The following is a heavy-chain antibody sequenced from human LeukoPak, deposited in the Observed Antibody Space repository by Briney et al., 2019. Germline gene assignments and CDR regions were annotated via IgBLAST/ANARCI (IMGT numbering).Heavy chain of an antibody. Sequence: GGSLRLSCAASGFTVSSNYMSWVRQAPGKGLEWVSAISGSGGSTYYADSVKGRFTISRDNSKNTLYLQMNSLRAEDTAVYYCAARIALDYWGQGTLVTVSS. V-gene: IGHV3-23*01. CDR1: GFTVSSNY. J-gene: IGHJ4*02. CDR3: AARIALDY. D-gene: IGHD6-13*01. CDR2: ISGSGGST.